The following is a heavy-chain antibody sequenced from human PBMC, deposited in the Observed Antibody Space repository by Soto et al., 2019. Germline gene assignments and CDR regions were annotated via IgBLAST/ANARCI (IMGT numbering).Heavy chain of an antibody. CDR2: IYCSGST. D-gene: IGHD3-16*01. CDR3: SRRPAMGGLSDN. V-gene: IGHV4-39*01. CDR1: GGSISDTTYC. J-gene: IGHJ4*02. Sequence: PSETLSLTCTVSGGSISDTTYCWAWIRQPPGKGLEWIGSIYCSGSTHYNPSLNSRVTISVDTSKNQFSLKLTSVTAADTAVYYCSRRPAMGGLSDNWGQGTLVTVSS.